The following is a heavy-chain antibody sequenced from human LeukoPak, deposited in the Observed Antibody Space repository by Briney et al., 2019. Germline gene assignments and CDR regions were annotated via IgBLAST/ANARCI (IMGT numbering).Heavy chain of an antibody. CDR2: ITASGTAM. V-gene: IGHV3-48*02. CDR1: AFTFSGYS. Sequence: LSGGSLRLSCAASAFTFSGYSMNWVRQAPGKGLEWVSHITASGTAMFYADSVKGRFTISRDNAKNSLYLQMNSLRDEDTAVYYCASSGSYRFDYWGQGTLVTVSS. CDR3: ASSGSYRFDY. D-gene: IGHD1-26*01. J-gene: IGHJ4*02.